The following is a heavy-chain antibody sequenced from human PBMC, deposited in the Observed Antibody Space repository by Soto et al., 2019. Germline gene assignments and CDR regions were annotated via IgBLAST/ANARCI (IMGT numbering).Heavy chain of an antibody. Sequence: GRSLRLSCAASGFNLSRFALNWVRQAPGKGLEYVSGISSNGVGTYYANSVQGRFTISRDNSKNTVYLQMGSLRPEDMAVYYCARRARPDFYYMDVWGKGTTVTVSS. CDR3: ARRARPDFYYMDV. D-gene: IGHD6-6*01. CDR1: GFNLSRFA. V-gene: IGHV3-64*01. CDR2: ISSNGVGT. J-gene: IGHJ6*03.